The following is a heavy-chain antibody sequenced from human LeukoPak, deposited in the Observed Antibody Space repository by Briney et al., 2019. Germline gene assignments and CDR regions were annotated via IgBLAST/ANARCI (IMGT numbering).Heavy chain of an antibody. D-gene: IGHD5-18*01. Sequence: RSSETLSLTCSVSGGFSSSYYWSWIRQPPGKGLEWIGYIYDSGSTNYNPSLKSRVTISVDTSKKQFTLKLSSVTAADTAVYYCARRYTYGSLGFDYWGQGTLVTVSS. CDR2: IYDSGST. V-gene: IGHV4-59*01. CDR1: GGFSSSYY. J-gene: IGHJ4*02. CDR3: ARRYTYGSLGFDY.